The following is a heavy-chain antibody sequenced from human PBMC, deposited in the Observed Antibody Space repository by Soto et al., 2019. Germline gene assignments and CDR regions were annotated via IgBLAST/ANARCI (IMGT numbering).Heavy chain of an antibody. CDR2: SYHSGRT. D-gene: IGHD4-17*01. CDR3: ARASTTVTTLDY. CDR1: GGSISSGGYS. V-gene: IGHV4-30-2*01. J-gene: IGHJ4*02. Sequence: QLQLQESGSGLVKPSQTLSLTCSVSGGSISSGGYSWSWIRQPPGKGLEWIGYSYHSGRTYYNPSLKSRVTISVDGSKTQFSLNLSSVTAADTAVYDCARASTTVTTLDYWGQGTLVTVSS.